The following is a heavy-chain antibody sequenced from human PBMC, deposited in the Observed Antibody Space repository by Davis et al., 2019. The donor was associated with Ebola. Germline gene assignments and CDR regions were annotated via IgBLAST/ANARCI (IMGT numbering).Heavy chain of an antibody. D-gene: IGHD3-9*01. CDR1: GFTFSDYY. V-gene: IGHV3-11*06. J-gene: IGHJ3*01. Sequence: GGSLRLSCAASGFTFSDYYMSWIRQAPGKGLEWVSYISSSSSYTNYADSVKGRFTISRDNAKNSLYLQMNSLRAEDTAVYYCVRLTGNDAFDLWGQGTMVTVSS. CDR2: ISSSSSYT. CDR3: VRLTGNDAFDL.